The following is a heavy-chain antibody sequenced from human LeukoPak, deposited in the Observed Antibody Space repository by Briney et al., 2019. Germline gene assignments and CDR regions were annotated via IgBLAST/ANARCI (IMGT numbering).Heavy chain of an antibody. J-gene: IGHJ6*03. CDR3: AKELDSYCYYYMDV. CDR2: IRYDGSNK. Sequence: GGSLRLSCAASGFTFSSYWMSWVRQAPGKGLEWVAFIRYDGSNKYYADSVKGRFTISRDNSKNTLYLQMNSLRAEDTAVYYCAKELDSYCYYYMDVWGKGTTVTVSS. V-gene: IGHV3-30*02. CDR1: GFTFSSYW.